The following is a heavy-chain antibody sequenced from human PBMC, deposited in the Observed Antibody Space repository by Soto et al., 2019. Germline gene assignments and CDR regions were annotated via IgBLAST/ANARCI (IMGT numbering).Heavy chain of an antibody. D-gene: IGHD6-19*01. J-gene: IGHJ4*02. CDR3: SVSSGWSPF. CDR2: IRVSGGST. CDR1: GFTFSSYA. V-gene: IGHV3-23*01. Sequence: EVQLLESGGGLVQPGGSLRLSCAASGFTFSSYAMSWVRQAPGKGLEWLSGIRVSGGSTFNADSVKGRFTISRDNSKNTLYLQMNSLRAEDTAVYYCSVSSGWSPFWGQGTLVTVSS.